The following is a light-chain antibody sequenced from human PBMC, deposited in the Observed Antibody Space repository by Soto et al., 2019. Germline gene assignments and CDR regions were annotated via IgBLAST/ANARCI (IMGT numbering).Light chain of an antibody. Sequence: QSVLTQPPSVSAAPGQQVTISCSGSSSNIGDNYVSWYQRLPGTAPKLVVYDNDRRPSGIPGRFSGSKSGTSATLVITGLQTGDEADYYCGTWDDRLDGNYVFGTGTKVTVL. V-gene: IGLV1-51*01. CDR1: SSNIGDNY. CDR2: DND. J-gene: IGLJ1*01. CDR3: GTWDDRLDGNYV.